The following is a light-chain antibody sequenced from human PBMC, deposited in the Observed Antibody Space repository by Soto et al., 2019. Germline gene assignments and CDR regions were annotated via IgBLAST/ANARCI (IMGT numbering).Light chain of an antibody. Sequence: QSALTQPASVSGSPGQSITISCTGTSSDVGGYNYVSWYQQHPGKAPKLLIYDVTNRPSVVSNRFSGSKSGNTASLTISGLQAEDEADYYCNPYTSSSNLVFGGGTKVTVL. CDR3: NPYTSSSNLV. J-gene: IGLJ3*02. CDR1: SSDVGGYNY. CDR2: DVT. V-gene: IGLV2-14*01.